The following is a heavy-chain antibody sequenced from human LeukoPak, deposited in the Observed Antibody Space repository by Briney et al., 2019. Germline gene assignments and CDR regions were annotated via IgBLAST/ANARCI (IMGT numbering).Heavy chain of an antibody. Sequence: PGVPLRLSCAASGFTVSAYAMAWVRQAPGKGLEWVSTIYDDNTYYADSVKGRFAISTDNSKNTLYLQMNSLRVEDTAVYFCAARKVRGVWFYLDYWGQGTLVTVSS. D-gene: IGHD3-10*01. J-gene: IGHJ4*02. CDR1: GFTVSAYA. CDR2: IYDDNT. V-gene: IGHV3-23*01. CDR3: AARKVRGVWFYLDY.